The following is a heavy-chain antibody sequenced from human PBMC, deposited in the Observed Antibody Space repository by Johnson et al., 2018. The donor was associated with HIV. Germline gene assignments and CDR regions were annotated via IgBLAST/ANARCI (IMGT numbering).Heavy chain of an antibody. CDR3: AKEVPDKFDV. CDR1: GFSFRSYG. J-gene: IGHJ3*01. Sequence: QVQLVESGGGVVQPGGSLRLSCAATGFSFRSYGMHWVRQGPGKGLEWMPFIRYDGSNKFYADSVKGRFTISRDNSKNTLYLQMNSLRPEDTALYYCAKEVPDKFDVWGQGTMVTVSS. CDR2: IRYDGSNK. V-gene: IGHV3-30*02.